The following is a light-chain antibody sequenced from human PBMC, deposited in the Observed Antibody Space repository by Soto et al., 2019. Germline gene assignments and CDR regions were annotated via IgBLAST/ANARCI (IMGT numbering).Light chain of an antibody. J-gene: IGKJ2*01. V-gene: IGKV1-5*01. CDR3: QQYNSYSPMYS. Sequence: DIQMTQSPSTLSASVGDRVTITSRASQSISSCLAWYQQKPGKAHKLLIYDASSLESGVPSRFSGSGSGTEFTLTISSLQPDDFATYYCQQYNSYSPMYSFGQGTKLEIK. CDR1: QSISSC. CDR2: DAS.